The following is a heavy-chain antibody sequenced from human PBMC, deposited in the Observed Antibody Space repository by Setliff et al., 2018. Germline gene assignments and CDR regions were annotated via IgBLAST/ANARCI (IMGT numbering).Heavy chain of an antibody. CDR1: RGTFSSYG. Sequence: SVKVSCKASRGTFSSYGITWVRQAPGQGLEWMGGIIPIFGTTDYTQKFQGRVTITTDESTSTAYMEMSSLRSEDTAVYYCARERGDIVSTTSYYYYMDVWGKGTTVTVSS. CDR2: IIPIFGTT. J-gene: IGHJ6*03. D-gene: IGHD5-12*01. CDR3: ARERGDIVSTTSYYYYMDV. V-gene: IGHV1-69*05.